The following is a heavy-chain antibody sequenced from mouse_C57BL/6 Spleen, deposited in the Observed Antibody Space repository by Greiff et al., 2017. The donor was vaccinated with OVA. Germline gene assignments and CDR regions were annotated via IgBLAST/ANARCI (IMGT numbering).Heavy chain of an antibody. CDR3: AVGHQLRGYAMDY. CDR1: GYTFTSYW. V-gene: IGHV1-50*01. CDR2: IDPSDSYT. D-gene: IGHD3-2*02. J-gene: IGHJ4*01. Sequence: VQLQQPGAELVKPGASVKLSCKASGYTFTSYWMQWVKQRPGQGLEWIGEIDPSDSYTNYNQKFKGKATLTVDTSSSTAYMQLSSLTSEDSAVYYCAVGHQLRGYAMDYWGQGTSVTVSS.